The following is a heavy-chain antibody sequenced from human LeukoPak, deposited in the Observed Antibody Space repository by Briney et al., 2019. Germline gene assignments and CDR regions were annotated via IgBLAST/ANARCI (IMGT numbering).Heavy chain of an antibody. CDR2: ISPYNGNT. V-gene: IGHV1-18*01. D-gene: IGHD1-1*01. CDR1: GYPFTSHG. CDR3: ARDRSVGRNYNDAVDY. J-gene: IGHJ4*02. Sequence: ASVKVSCKASGYPFTSHGVIWVRQAPGQGLEWMGWISPYNGNTNYARNLQGRVTMTTDTSTSTAYMELRSLRSEDTAVYFCARDRSVGRNYNDAVDYWGQGTLVTVSS.